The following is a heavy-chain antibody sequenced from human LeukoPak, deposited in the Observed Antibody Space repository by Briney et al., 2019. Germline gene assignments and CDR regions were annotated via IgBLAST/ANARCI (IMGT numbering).Heavy chain of an antibody. CDR2: IYHSGST. J-gene: IGHJ5*02. CDR3: ARQRVKLELRWFDP. CDR1: GGSISSSNW. Sequence: SETLSLTCAVSGGSISSSNWWSWVRQPPGKGLEWIGEIYHSGSTNYNPSLKSRVTISVDKSKNQFSLKLSSVTAADTAVYYCARQRVKLELRWFDPWGQGTLVTVSS. D-gene: IGHD1-7*01. V-gene: IGHV4-4*02.